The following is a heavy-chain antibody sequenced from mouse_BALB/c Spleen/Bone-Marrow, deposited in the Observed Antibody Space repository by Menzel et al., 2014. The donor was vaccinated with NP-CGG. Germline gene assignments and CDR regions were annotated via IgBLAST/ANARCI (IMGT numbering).Heavy chain of an antibody. CDR3: TREGTYDSCSGHFDY. D-gene: IGHD2-3*01. CDR1: GYSFTSYT. J-gene: IGHJ2*01. Sequence: VMLVESGAELARPGASVKMSCKASGYSFTSYTMHWVKQRPGQGLEWIAYINPRNTYSDYNQKFKDRATVTADKSSSTAYMQLSSLTSEDSAVYYCTREGTYDSCSGHFDYWGQGTTLTVSS. CDR2: INPRNTYS. V-gene: IGHV1-4*01.